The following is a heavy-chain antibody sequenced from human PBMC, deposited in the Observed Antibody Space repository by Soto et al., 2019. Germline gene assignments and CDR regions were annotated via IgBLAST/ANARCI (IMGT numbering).Heavy chain of an antibody. Sequence: PSETLSLTCIVSGGSISSSTYYWGWIRQPPGKGLEWIGSIDYSGYTYYNPSLKSRVTISVDTSKNQFSLKLISVTAADTAVYYCARRVGVERPRVHVAFDIGGQGTMAPVS. J-gene: IGHJ3*02. CDR2: IDYSGYT. V-gene: IGHV4-39*01. D-gene: IGHD6-25*01. CDR3: ARRVGVERPRVHVAFDI. CDR1: GGSISSSTYY.